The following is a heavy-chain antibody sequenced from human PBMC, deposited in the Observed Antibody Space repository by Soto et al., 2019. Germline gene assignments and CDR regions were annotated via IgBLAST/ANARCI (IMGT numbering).Heavy chain of an antibody. CDR3: AREFPPSKGFDY. V-gene: IGHV3-30-3*01. CDR1: GFTFSSYA. CDR2: ISYDGSNK. D-gene: IGHD4-4*01. Sequence: PGVSLRLSCAASGFTFSSYAMHWVRQAPGKGLEWVAVISYDGSNKYYADSVKGRFTISRDNSKNTLYLQMNSLRAEDTAVYYCAREFPPSKGFDYWGKGTLVTVSS. J-gene: IGHJ4*02.